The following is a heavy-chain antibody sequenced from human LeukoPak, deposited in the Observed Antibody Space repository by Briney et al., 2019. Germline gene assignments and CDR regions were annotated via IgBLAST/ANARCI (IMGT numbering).Heavy chain of an antibody. Sequence: GGSQRLSCAVAGLTFSSYGMHWARQAPGKGREWVAVIWYDGSNKTYADSVKGRFTISRDNSKNTLYLQMNSLRAEDTAVYYCAKDSGSLFDYWGQGTLVTVSS. V-gene: IGHV3-33*06. D-gene: IGHD3-22*01. CDR2: IWYDGSNK. CDR3: AKDSGSLFDY. J-gene: IGHJ4*02. CDR1: GLTFSSYG.